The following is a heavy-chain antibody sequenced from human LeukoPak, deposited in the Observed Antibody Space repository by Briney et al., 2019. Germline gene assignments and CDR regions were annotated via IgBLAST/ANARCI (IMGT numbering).Heavy chain of an antibody. CDR1: GFSLSSYE. Sequence: QSGGSLRLSCAASGFSLSSYEMNWVRQPPGKGLEWVSYISSSGNAIYYADSVRGRFTTSRDNAKNSLYLQMNSLRAEDTAVYYCARVLAAGFWGQGTLVTVSS. CDR2: ISSSGNAI. J-gene: IGHJ4*02. D-gene: IGHD6-13*01. V-gene: IGHV3-48*03. CDR3: ARVLAAGF.